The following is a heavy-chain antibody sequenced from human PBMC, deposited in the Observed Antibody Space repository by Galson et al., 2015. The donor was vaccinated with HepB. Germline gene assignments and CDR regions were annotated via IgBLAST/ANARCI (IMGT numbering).Heavy chain of an antibody. CDR1: GLTFSTHA. J-gene: IGHJ3*02. CDR2: TSYDGSNK. Sequence: SLRLSCAASGLTFSTHAMHWVRQAPGKGLEWVAVTSYDGSNKYYADSVKGRFTISRDNSKNTLYLQMNSLRAEDTAVYYCAKTAYGSGAHDAFDIWGQGTMVTVSS. V-gene: IGHV3-30-3*02. D-gene: IGHD3-10*01. CDR3: AKTAYGSGAHDAFDI.